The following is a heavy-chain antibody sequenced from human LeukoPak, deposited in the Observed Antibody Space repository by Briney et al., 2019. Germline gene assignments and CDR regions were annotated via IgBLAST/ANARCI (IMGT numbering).Heavy chain of an antibody. V-gene: IGHV3-7*04. J-gene: IGHJ4*02. Sequence: PGGSLRLSCAASGFTFSNFWMGWVRQAPGKGLEWVANIKQDGSEKRYVDPVKGRFTISRDNAKNSLYLQMNSLRAEDTAVYYCARVGHPYCSSTSCYYFDYWGQGTLVTVSS. CDR3: ARVGHPYCSSTSCYYFDY. CDR2: IKQDGSEK. CDR1: GFTFSNFW. D-gene: IGHD2-2*01.